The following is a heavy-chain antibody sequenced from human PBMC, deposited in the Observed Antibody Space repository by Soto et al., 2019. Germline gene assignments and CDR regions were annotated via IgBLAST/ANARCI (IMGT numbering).Heavy chain of an antibody. V-gene: IGHV3-23*01. Sequence: GASLRLSCAASGFTFSSYAMSWVRQAPGKGLEWVSAISGSGGSTYYADSVKGRFTISRDNAENTLYLQMSSLRVEDTAVYYCAKDWYYTIDYWGQGTPVTVSS. J-gene: IGHJ4*02. D-gene: IGHD3-3*01. CDR1: GFTFSSYA. CDR2: ISGSGGST. CDR3: AKDWYYTIDY.